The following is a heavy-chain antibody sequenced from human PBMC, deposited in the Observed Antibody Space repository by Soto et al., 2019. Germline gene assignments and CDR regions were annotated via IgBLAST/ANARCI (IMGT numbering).Heavy chain of an antibody. CDR3: ARDGEYFGSGSPPLLST. CDR1: GGSITSGGYC. CDR2: IYYSGSS. D-gene: IGHD3-10*01. V-gene: IGHV4-31*03. Sequence: QVQLQESGPGLVKPSETLSLTCTVSGGSITSGGYCWTWIRQHPVKGLEWMGHIYYSGSSSYNPYLTSRLIISIDTSKNQFSLKLSSVSAADTAVYYCARDGEYFGSGSPPLLSTWGQGTLVTVSS. J-gene: IGHJ4*02.